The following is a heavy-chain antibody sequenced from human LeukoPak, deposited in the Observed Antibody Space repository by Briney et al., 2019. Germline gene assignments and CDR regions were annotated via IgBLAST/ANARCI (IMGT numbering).Heavy chain of an antibody. CDR3: AREFGDPPHSFDY. V-gene: IGHV4-34*01. CDR2: INHSGGT. D-gene: IGHD3-10*01. CDR1: GASFTSYH. Sequence: SETLSLTCTVYGASFTSYHWNWIRQPPGKGLEWIGAINHSGGTNYNPSLKSRVTILLDTSKNQFSLRLSAMTAADTAVYYCAREFGDPPHSFDYWGQGTLVTVSS. J-gene: IGHJ4*02.